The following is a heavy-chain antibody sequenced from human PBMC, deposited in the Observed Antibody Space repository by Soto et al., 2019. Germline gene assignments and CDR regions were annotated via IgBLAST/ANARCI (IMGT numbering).Heavy chain of an antibody. CDR1: TFSLYS. Sequence: EVQVVESAGGLAKPGGSLTLSCNFTFSLYSMNWVRQAPGKGLEWVASISSGAAYIKYADSVQGRFTISRDNAKSSVSLQVSSLRVEDTAVYFCTRDEGGSYDSWFHPWGQGAQGTVSA. D-gene: IGHD1-26*01. CDR3: TRDEGGSYDSWFHP. CDR2: ISSGAAYI. V-gene: IGHV3-21*01. J-gene: IGHJ5*02.